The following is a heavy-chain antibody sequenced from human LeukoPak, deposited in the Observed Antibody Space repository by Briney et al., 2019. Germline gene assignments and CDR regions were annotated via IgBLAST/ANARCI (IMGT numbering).Heavy chain of an antibody. Sequence: PGGSLRLSCAGSGFTFSDHYIDWVRQAPGKGLEWIGRSRDRTKSYSTEFVASVKGRFTSSRDDSKSSVYLHLNSLKTEDTAVYYCAREYERRIVVVGAFDIWGQGTMVTVSS. V-gene: IGHV3-72*01. CDR3: AREYERRIVVVGAFDI. CDR2: SRDRTKSYST. D-gene: IGHD3-22*01. J-gene: IGHJ3*02. CDR1: GFTFSDHY.